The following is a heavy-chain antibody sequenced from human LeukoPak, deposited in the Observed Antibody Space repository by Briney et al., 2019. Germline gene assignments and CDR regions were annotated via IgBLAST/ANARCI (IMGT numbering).Heavy chain of an antibody. V-gene: IGHV5-51*01. CDR2: IYPGDSDT. CDR1: GYSFTSYW. J-gene: IGHJ5*02. D-gene: IGHD3-22*01. Sequence: GESLKISFKGSGYSFTSYWIGWVRQMPGKGLEWMGIIYPGDSDTRYSPSFQGQVTISANKSISTAYLQWSSLKASDTAMYYCARHKYYYDSMYWFDHWGQGTLVTVSS. CDR3: ARHKYYYDSMYWFDH.